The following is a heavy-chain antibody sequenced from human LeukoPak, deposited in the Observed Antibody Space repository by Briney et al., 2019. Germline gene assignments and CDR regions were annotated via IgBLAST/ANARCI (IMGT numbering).Heavy chain of an antibody. D-gene: IGHD1-20*01. J-gene: IGHJ4*02. CDR3: ATFIIGPTIDY. V-gene: IGHV3-48*03. Sequence: GGSLRLSCAASGFTFRSYEMNWVRQARGKGLEGVSYISGSGSTIHYADSVKGRFTISRDNAKNSVYLQMNSLRAEDTAVYYCATFIIGPTIDYWGQGTLVTVS. CDR2: ISGSGSTI. CDR1: GFTFRSYE.